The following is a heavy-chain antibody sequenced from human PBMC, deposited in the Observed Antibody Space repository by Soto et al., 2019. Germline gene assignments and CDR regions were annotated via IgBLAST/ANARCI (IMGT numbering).Heavy chain of an antibody. CDR1: GGTFSSYV. V-gene: IGHV1-69*13. Sequence: SVKVASKASGGTFSSYVISWVRQAPGQGLEWMGGIIPIFGTANYAQKFQGRVTITADESTSTAYMELSSLRSEDTAVYYCARDLGYSGYEVRSDRNWFDPWGRGTLVTVSS. J-gene: IGHJ5*02. CDR3: ARDLGYSGYEVRSDRNWFDP. CDR2: IIPIFGTA. D-gene: IGHD5-12*01.